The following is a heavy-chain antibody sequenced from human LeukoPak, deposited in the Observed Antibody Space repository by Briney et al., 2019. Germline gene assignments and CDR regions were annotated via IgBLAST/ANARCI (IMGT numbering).Heavy chain of an antibody. J-gene: IGHJ5*02. Sequence: ASVKVSCKASGYTFTSYYMHWVRQAPGQGLEWMGIINPSGGSTSYAQKFQGRVTMTRDTSTSTVYMELSSLRSEDTAVYYCARGAEQTSGLVTPWFDPWGQGTLVTVSS. D-gene: IGHD1-14*01. CDR2: INPSGGST. CDR1: GYTFTSYY. CDR3: ARGAEQTSGLVTPWFDP. V-gene: IGHV1-46*01.